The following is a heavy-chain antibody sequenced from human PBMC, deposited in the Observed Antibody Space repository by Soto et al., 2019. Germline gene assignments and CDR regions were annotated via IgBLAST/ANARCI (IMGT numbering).Heavy chain of an antibody. CDR2: INHSGST. D-gene: IGHD3-16*01. CDR3: ARGTYDYIWGSYRPSKRFWFDP. V-gene: IGHV4-34*01. J-gene: IGHJ5*02. CDR1: GGSFSGSY. Sequence: SETLSLTCAVYGGSFSGSYFSWFLQPPGKGLEWIGEINHSGSTNYNPSLKSRVTISVDTSKNQFSLKLSSVTAADTAVYYCARGTYDYIWGSYRPSKRFWFDPWGQGTLVTGTS.